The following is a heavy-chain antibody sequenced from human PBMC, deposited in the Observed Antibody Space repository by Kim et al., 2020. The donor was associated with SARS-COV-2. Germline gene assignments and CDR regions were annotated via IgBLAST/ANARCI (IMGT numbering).Heavy chain of an antibody. CDR3: ARDSGWLQPIDS. V-gene: IGHV4-59*01. J-gene: IGHJ4*02. D-gene: IGHD6-19*01. Sequence: THHPTRKSRVTISLATSKNQFSLKLSSVTAADTAMYYCARDSGWLQPIDSWGQGTLVTVSS.